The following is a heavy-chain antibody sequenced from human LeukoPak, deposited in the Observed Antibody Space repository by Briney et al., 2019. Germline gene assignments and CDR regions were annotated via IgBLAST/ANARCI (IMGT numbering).Heavy chain of an antibody. CDR2: IGGSGGDS. CDR3: AKTLRDLEWLTGELDV. V-gene: IGHV3-23*01. D-gene: IGHD3-3*01. J-gene: IGHJ6*02. CDR1: GFTSDNYA. Sequence: SGGSLRLSCAASGFTSDNYAMSWVRQTPGKGLEWVSAIGGSGGDSSYADSVKGRFTISRDNSKSTLYLQMNSLRAEDTAIYYCAKTLRDLEWLTGELDVWGQGTTVTVSS.